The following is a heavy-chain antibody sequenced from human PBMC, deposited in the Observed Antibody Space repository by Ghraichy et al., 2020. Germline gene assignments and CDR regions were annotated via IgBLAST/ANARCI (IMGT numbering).Heavy chain of an antibody. V-gene: IGHV5-51*01. D-gene: IGHD5-12*01. CDR3: ARQPDRGYADRYFDF. J-gene: IGHJ4*02. Sequence: GESLNISCKGSGYRFTNYWIAWVRHMPGKGLEWMGTIYPGDPETRYSPSFQGQVTISADNSINTAYLQWSRLKASDTGMYYCARQPDRGYADRYFDFWGQGSLVTVSS. CDR1: GYRFTNYW. CDR2: IYPGDPET.